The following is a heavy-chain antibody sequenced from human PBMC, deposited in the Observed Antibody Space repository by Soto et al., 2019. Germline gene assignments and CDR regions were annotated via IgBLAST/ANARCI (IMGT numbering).Heavy chain of an antibody. J-gene: IGHJ5*02. CDR1: GYTFTSYG. Sequence: RASVKVSCKASGYTFTSYGISWVRQAPGQGLEWMGWISAYNGNTNYAQKLQGRVTMTTDTSTSTAYMELRSLRSDDTAVYYCARDSRYCTNGVCYTGWFDPWGQGTLVTVSS. D-gene: IGHD2-8*01. CDR3: ARDSRYCTNGVCYTGWFDP. V-gene: IGHV1-18*04. CDR2: ISAYNGNT.